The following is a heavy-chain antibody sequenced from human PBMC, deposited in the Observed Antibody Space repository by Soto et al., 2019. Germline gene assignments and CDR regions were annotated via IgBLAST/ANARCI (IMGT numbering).Heavy chain of an antibody. D-gene: IGHD6-6*01. CDR2: NYYSGIT. CDR1: GGSISSGGYY. V-gene: IGHV4-31*03. Sequence: QVQLQESGPGLVKPSQTLSLTCTVSGGSISSGGYYWTWLRQHPGKGLEWIGYNYYSGITYYNPSLKSRVTISLDTSKNQFSLKLSSVTAADTAVYYCARGSSIAGLYYGMDVWGQGTTVTVSS. CDR3: ARGSSIAGLYYGMDV. J-gene: IGHJ6*02.